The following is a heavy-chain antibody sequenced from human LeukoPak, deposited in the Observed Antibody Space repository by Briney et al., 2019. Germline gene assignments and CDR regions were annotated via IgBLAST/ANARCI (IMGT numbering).Heavy chain of an antibody. J-gene: IGHJ4*02. Sequence: ASVKVSYKASGGTFSSYAISWVRQAPGQGLEWMGGIIPIFGTANYAQKFQGRVTITADESTSTAYMELSSLRSEDTAVYYCARSAYSSGWYAFDYWGQGTLVTVSS. CDR2: IIPIFGTA. CDR3: ARSAYSSGWYAFDY. V-gene: IGHV1-69*01. D-gene: IGHD6-19*01. CDR1: GGTFSSYA.